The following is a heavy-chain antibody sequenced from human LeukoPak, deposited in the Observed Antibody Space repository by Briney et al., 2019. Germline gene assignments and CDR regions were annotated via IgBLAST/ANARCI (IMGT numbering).Heavy chain of an antibody. CDR3: ARDIEAAGLFLDY. Sequence: KSGGSLRLSCAASGFTFSSYSMNWVRQAPGKGLEWVSSISSSSYIYYADSVKGRFTISRDNAKNSLYLQMNSLRAEDTAVYYCARDIEAAGLFLDYWGQGTLVTVSS. CDR1: GFTFSSYS. V-gene: IGHV3-21*01. CDR2: ISSSSYI. J-gene: IGHJ4*02. D-gene: IGHD6-13*01.